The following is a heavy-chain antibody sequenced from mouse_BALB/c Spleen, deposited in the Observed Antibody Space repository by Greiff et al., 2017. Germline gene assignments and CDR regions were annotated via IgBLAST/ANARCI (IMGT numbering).Heavy chain of an antibody. CDR2: IYPSDSYT. J-gene: IGHJ1*01. Sequence: QVQLQQPGAELVRPGASVKLSCKASGYTFTSYWINWVKQRPGQGLEWIGNIYPSDSYTNYNQKFKDKATLTVDKSSSTAYMQLSSPTSEDSAVYYCTIWDYYGNHRYFDVWGAGTTVTVSA. D-gene: IGHD2-1*01. CDR3: TIWDYYGNHRYFDV. CDR1: GYTFTSYW. V-gene: IGHV1-69*02.